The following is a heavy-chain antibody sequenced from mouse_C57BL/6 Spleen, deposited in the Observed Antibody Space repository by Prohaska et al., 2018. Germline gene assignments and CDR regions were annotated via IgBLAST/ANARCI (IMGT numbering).Heavy chain of an antibody. Sequence: WVAYISSGSSTIYYADTVKGRFTISRDNAKNTLFLQMTSLRSEDTAMYYCASSGSYWYFDFWGTGTSVTVSS. V-gene: IGHV5-17*01. CDR3: ASSGSYWYFDF. CDR2: ISSGSSTI. J-gene: IGHJ1*03.